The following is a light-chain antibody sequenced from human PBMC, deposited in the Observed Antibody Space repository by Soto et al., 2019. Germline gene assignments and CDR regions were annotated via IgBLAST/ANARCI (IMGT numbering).Light chain of an antibody. CDR1: QSIRSHY. Sequence: EIVLTQSPGTLSLSPGERATLSCRASQSIRSHYLAWYQQKPGQAPRLLISGAHNRAPGIPDRFSGSESGTDLTIRISTLEPEDFAVYYCQQYGSSVTFGQGTKVEIK. CDR3: QQYGSSVT. J-gene: IGKJ1*01. CDR2: GAH. V-gene: IGKV3-20*01.